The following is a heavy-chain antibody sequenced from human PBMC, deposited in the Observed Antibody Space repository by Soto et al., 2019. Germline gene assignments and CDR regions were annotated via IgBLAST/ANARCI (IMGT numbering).Heavy chain of an antibody. Sequence: TVSGGSISSYYWSWILQPPGKGLEWIGYIYYSGSTNYNPSLKSRVTISVDTSKNQFSLKLSSVTAADTAVYYCARSDGRYWGQGTLVTVSS. CDR2: IYYSGST. V-gene: IGHV4-59*01. CDR1: GGSISSYY. J-gene: IGHJ4*02. CDR3: ARSDGRY.